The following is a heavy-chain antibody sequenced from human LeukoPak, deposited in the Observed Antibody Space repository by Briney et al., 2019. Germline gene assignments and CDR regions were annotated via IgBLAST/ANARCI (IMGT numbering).Heavy chain of an antibody. CDR2: IYTSGST. V-gene: IGHV4-4*09. Sequence: PSETLSLTCTVSGGSISSYYWSWIRQPPGKGLEWIGYIYTSGSTNYNPSLKSRVTISVDTSKNQFSLKLSSVTAADTAVYYCAHATGFDPFDIWGQGTMVTVSS. CDR3: AHATGFDPFDI. J-gene: IGHJ3*02. CDR1: GGSISSYY. D-gene: IGHD3-9*01.